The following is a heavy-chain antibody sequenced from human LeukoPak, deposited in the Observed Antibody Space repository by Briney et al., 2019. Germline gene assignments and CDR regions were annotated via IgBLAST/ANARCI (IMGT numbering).Heavy chain of an antibody. D-gene: IGHD6-19*01. CDR3: AKDMRYSSGWLDY. J-gene: IGHJ4*02. V-gene: IGHV3-9*01. CDR2: ISWNSGSI. CDR1: GFTFDDYA. Sequence: QAGRSLRLSCAASGFTFDDYAMHWVRQAPGKGLEWVSGISWNSGSIGYADSVKGRFTISRDNAKNSLYLQMNSLRAEDTALYYCAKDMRYSSGWLDYWGQGTLVTVSS.